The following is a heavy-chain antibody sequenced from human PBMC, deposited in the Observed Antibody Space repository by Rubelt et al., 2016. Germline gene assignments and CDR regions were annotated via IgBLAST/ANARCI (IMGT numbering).Heavy chain of an antibody. J-gene: IGHJ6*02. CDR1: GASISSSSYC. CDR3: ARGGKQQLGPYYYVMDV. Sequence: QLQLQESGPGLVKPSETLSLTCTVSGASISSSSYCWNWIRQPPGKGLEWIGEINHSGSTNYNPSLKSRGTISQDKSKNQFSLKLTSVTAADTAVYYCARGGKQQLGPYYYVMDVWGQGTTVTVSS. CDR2: INHSGST. V-gene: IGHV4-39*07. D-gene: IGHD6-13*01.